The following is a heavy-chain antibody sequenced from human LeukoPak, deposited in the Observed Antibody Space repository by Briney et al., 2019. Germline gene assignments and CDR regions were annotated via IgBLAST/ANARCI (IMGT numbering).Heavy chain of an antibody. D-gene: IGHD3-10*01. J-gene: IGHJ3*02. CDR2: IYSGGST. CDR3: AKAPITMVRGAMGAFDI. V-gene: IGHV3-53*05. CDR1: GFTVSSNY. Sequence: GGSLRLSCAASGFTVSSNYMSWVRQAPGKGLEWVSVIYSGGSTYYADSVKGRFTISRDNSKNTLYLQMNSLRAEDTAVYYCAKAPITMVRGAMGAFDIWGQGTMVTVSS.